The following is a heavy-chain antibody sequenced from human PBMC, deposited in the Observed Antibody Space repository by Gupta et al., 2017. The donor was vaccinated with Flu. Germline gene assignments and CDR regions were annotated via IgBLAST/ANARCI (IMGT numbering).Heavy chain of an antibody. CDR3: AKDFNTGRLAYCDGDCDTLCDY. J-gene: IGHJ4*02. V-gene: IGHV3-23*01. CDR1: GFVFSDYN. D-gene: IGHD2-21*02. CDR2: ITYNGAKT. Sequence: LLLESGGGLVQPGGSLRLSCAASGFVFSDYNMIWVRQAPGKGLEWVSSITYNGAKTHYADSVKGRFTISRDNARNTLFLQMNSLTDADTAKYYCAKDFNTGRLAYCDGDCDTLCDYWGLGTLVYVSS.